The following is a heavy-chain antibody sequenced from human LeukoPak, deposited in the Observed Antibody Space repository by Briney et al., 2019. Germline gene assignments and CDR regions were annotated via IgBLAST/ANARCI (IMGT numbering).Heavy chain of an antibody. Sequence: SETLSLTCDVSGGSIDSTNWWNWVRQPPGKGLEWTGEIHHDGRINYNPSLKSRVTLSVDKSKNQFSLKLSSVTAADTAVYYCARKAVLDYNWFDPWGQGTLVTVSS. CDR1: GGSIDSTNW. CDR2: IHHDGRI. J-gene: IGHJ5*02. V-gene: IGHV4/OR15-8*01. CDR3: ARKAVLDYNWFDP. D-gene: IGHD6-19*01.